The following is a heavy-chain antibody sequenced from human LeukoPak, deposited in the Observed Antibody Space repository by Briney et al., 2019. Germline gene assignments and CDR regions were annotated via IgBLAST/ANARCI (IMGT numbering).Heavy chain of an antibody. Sequence: GGSLRLSCAASGFTFSSYWMHWVRHAPGKGLVWVSRINSDGSSTSYADSVKGRFTISRDNAKNTLYLQMNSLRAEDTAVYYCARVGYSYGKIFDYWGQGTLVTVSS. V-gene: IGHV3-74*01. CDR2: INSDGSST. D-gene: IGHD5-18*01. CDR1: GFTFSSYW. J-gene: IGHJ4*02. CDR3: ARVGYSYGKIFDY.